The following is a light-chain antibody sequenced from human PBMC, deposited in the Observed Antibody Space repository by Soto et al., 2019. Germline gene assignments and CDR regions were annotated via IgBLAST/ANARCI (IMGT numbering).Light chain of an antibody. J-gene: IGKJ2*01. CDR1: QSISKNY. CDR2: GSS. CDR3: QQYGRSLPT. Sequence: ENVLTQSPDILSLSPGERVTLACRASQSISKNYFAWYQQKTGQAPRVLIYGSSSRATCIPDRFSGSGSGTDFTLTISRLQPEDFALYYCQQYGRSLPTFGRGTKLEIK. V-gene: IGKV3-20*01.